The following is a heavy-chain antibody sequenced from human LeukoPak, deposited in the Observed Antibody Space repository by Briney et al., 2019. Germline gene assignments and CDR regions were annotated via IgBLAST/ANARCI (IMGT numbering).Heavy chain of an antibody. Sequence: PGQSLSLSCVLSAFTFTSFCMHWVRPAESKGLEWVALIRYNGSNKNYADSVKGRFTISRDNSKNTLYLQMNSLRAEDTAVYYCARDIERLRFDYWGQGTLVTVSS. CDR3: ARDIERLRFDY. V-gene: IGHV3-33*08. CDR2: IRYNGSNK. CDR1: AFTFTSFC. D-gene: IGHD5-12*01. J-gene: IGHJ4*02.